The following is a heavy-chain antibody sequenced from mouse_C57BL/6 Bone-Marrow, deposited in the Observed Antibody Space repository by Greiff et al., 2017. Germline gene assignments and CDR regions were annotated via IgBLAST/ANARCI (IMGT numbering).Heavy chain of an antibody. CDR1: GYSFTDYN. CDR2: INPNYGTT. J-gene: IGHJ2*01. CDR3: AREGYYYGKDFDY. D-gene: IGHD1-1*01. Sequence: VQLQQSGPELVKPGASVKISCKASGYSFTDYNMNWVKQTNGKSLEWIGVINPNYGTTSYNQKFKGKATLTVDHSSSTAYMQLNSLTSEESAVYYCAREGYYYGKDFDYWGQGTTRTVSS. V-gene: IGHV1-39*01.